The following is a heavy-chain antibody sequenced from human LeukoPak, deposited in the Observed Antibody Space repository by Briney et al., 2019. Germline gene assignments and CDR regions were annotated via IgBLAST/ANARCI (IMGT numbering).Heavy chain of an antibody. CDR2: VTPNGGGT. D-gene: IGHD3-3*01. J-gene: IGHJ3*01. V-gene: IGHV3-23*01. Sequence: GGSLRLSCSASGFTFSTYAMTWVRQAPGKGLEWVAAVTPNGGGTYYADSVKGRFTISRDHSKNTLYLQMNSLRAEDTAVYYCAKGVAIFGVTNDAFDLWGQGTMVTVSS. CDR3: AKGVAIFGVTNDAFDL. CDR1: GFTFSTYA.